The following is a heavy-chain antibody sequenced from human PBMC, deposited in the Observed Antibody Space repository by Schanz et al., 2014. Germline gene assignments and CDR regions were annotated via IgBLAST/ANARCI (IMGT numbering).Heavy chain of an antibody. D-gene: IGHD3-3*01. Sequence: EVQLLESGGTLVRPGGSLRLSCAASGFTFSTYAMAWVRQAPGKGLEWVSALSEGGGGTHYADSVKGRFTISRDNAKNTLYLQMNSLRAEDTAVYYCVRDSFFAFDYWGQGTLVTVSS. V-gene: IGHV3-23*01. CDR3: VRDSFFAFDY. CDR1: GFTFSTYA. CDR2: LSEGGGGT. J-gene: IGHJ4*02.